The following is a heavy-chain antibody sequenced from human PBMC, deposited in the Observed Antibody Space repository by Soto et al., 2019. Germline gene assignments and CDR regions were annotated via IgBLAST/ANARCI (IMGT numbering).Heavy chain of an antibody. CDR2: IYPGDSDT. CDR3: ARHPDIVVVPAAPGIAAAGNPDSAFDI. V-gene: IGHV5-51*01. J-gene: IGHJ3*02. D-gene: IGHD2-2*01. CDR1: GSSFTSYW. Sequence: GESLKISCKGSGSSFTSYWIGWVRQMPGKGLEWMGIIYPGDSDTRYSPSFQGQVTISADKSISTAYLQWSSLKASDTAMYYCARHPDIVVVPAAPGIAAAGNPDSAFDIWGQGTMVTVSS.